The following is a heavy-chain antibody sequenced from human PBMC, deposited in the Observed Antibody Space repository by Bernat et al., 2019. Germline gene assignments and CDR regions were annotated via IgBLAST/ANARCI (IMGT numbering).Heavy chain of an antibody. D-gene: IGHD6-19*01. Sequence: EVQLVESGGGLVQPGGSLRLSCAASGFTFTSYWMTWVRQTPGKGLEWVANIKEDGSEKYYLDSVKGRFTISRDNAKNSLYLQMNSLRVEDTAVYYCVRQYSDGWYAGYWGPGTLVTGSS. CDR2: IKEDGSEK. CDR3: VRQYSDGWYAGY. CDR1: GFTFTSYW. V-gene: IGHV3-7*03. J-gene: IGHJ4*02.